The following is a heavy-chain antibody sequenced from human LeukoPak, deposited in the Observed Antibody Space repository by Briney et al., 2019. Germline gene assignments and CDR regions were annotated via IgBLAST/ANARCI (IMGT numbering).Heavy chain of an antibody. J-gene: IGHJ5*02. Sequence: GGALRLSCAASGFTFRSYWMHWVRQAPGTGLGWVSRIYSDSSRTNYAHSPKGRVTVSRDHTKNTLYLHMNRPRDADTTVYYCARGGAGEAAADNWFDPWGQGTLVSVSS. CDR3: ARGGAGEAAADNWFDP. D-gene: IGHD6-13*01. V-gene: IGHV3-74*01. CDR2: IYSDSSRT. CDR1: GFTFRSYW.